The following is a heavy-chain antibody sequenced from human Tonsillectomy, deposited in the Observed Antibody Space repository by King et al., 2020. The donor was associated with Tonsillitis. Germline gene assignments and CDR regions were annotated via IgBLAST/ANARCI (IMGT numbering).Heavy chain of an antibody. CDR1: GCNVGDVY. D-gene: IGHD2-8*02. V-gene: IGHV3-66*01. CDR2: IYNDGVA. CDR3: AGDCCTGSRADH. J-gene: IGHJ4*02. Sequence: VQLVESGGGLVQPGGSLRLSCAASGCNVGDVYMTCVRQAPGKGLEGRSVIYNDGVAYYADSVKGRFTISRDNSKNPVHLQMSSLTVEDTAVYYCAGDCCTGSRADHWGQGVLVSVSS.